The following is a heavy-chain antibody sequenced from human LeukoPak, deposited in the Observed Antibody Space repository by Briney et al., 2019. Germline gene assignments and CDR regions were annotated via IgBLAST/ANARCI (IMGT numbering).Heavy chain of an antibody. D-gene: IGHD6-13*01. V-gene: IGHV3-53*01. CDR1: GFTVSSNY. Sequence: GGSLRLSCAASGFTVSSNYMSWVRQAPGKGLEWVSVIYSGGSTYYADSVKGRFTISRDNSKNTLYLQMNSLRAEDTAVYYCARGGVAAAVTHFDYWGQGTLVTVSS. J-gene: IGHJ4*02. CDR2: IYSGGST. CDR3: ARGGVAAAVTHFDY.